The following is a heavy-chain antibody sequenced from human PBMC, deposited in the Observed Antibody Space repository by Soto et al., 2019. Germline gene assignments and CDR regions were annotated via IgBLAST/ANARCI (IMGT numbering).Heavy chain of an antibody. D-gene: IGHD6-6*01. CDR2: IIPITGTV. V-gene: IGHV1-69*01. Sequence: QVQLVQSGAEVNTPGSSVKVSCKVSGGTFSSYAIGWVRQAHGQGLEWMGGIIPITGTVHYAPKFQGRVTITADESTSTVYMELSSLRSEDTAVYYCAIEYSSSAQYLYFDVWGRGTLVPFSS. CDR3: AIEYSSSAQYLYFDV. CDR1: GGTFSSYA. J-gene: IGHJ2*01.